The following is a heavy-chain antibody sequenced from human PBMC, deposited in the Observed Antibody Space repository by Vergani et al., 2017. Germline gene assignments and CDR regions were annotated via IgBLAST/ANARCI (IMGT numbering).Heavy chain of an antibody. V-gene: IGHV3-23*01. CDR3: ARDLYYYDSSGYYVGLDGAYYYYYGMDV. CDR2: ISGSGGST. J-gene: IGHJ6*02. CDR1: GFTFSSYA. Sequence: EVQLLESGGGLVQPGGSLRLSCAASGFTFSSYAMSWVRQAPGKGLEWVSAISGSGGSTYYADSVKGRFTISRDNSKTTLYLQMNSLRAEDTAVYYCARDLYYYDSSGYYVGLDGAYYYYYGMDVWGQGTTVTVSS. D-gene: IGHD3-22*01.